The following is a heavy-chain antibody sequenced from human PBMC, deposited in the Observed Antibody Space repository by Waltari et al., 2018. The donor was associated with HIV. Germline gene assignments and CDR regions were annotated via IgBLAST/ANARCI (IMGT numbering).Heavy chain of an antibody. Sequence: EVPLVEAGGGLVPPGGSLRLPCAASGFTGSRHYISWVRQAPGKGLEWVSVIYSGGSTYYADSVKGRFTISRDNSKNTLYLQMNSLRAEDTAVYYCASIAYCGGDCYPRGMDVWGQGTTVTVSS. D-gene: IGHD2-21*02. V-gene: IGHV3-66*01. CDR1: GFTGSRHY. CDR2: IYSGGST. J-gene: IGHJ6*02. CDR3: ASIAYCGGDCYPRGMDV.